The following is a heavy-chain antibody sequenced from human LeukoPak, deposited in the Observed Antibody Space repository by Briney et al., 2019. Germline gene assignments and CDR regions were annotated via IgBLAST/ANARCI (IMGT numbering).Heavy chain of an antibody. CDR1: GGTFSSYA. V-gene: IGHV1-69*13. CDR2: IIPIFGTA. J-gene: IGHJ6*03. Sequence: SVKVSCKASGGTFSSYAISWVRQAPGQGLEWMGGIIPIFGTANYAQKFQGRVTITADESTSTAYMELSSLRSEDTAVYYCARRFHLQFGFDYYMDVWGKGTTVTVSS. CDR3: ARRFHLQFGFDYYMDV. D-gene: IGHD4-11*01.